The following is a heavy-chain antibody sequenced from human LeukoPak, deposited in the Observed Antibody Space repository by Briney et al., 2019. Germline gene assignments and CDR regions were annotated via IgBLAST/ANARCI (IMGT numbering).Heavy chain of an antibody. CDR3: ARGPYCSSTSCYTGNWFDP. Sequence: ASVKVSCKASGYTFTSYDINWVRQATGQGLEWMGWMNPNSGNTGYAQKSQGRVTMTRNTSISTAYMELSSLRSEDTAVYYCARGPYCSSTSCYTGNWFDPWGQGTLVTVSS. J-gene: IGHJ5*02. CDR1: GYTFTSYD. D-gene: IGHD2-2*02. CDR2: MNPNSGNT. V-gene: IGHV1-8*01.